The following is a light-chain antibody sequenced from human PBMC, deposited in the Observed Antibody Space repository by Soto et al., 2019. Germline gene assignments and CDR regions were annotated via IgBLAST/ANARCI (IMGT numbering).Light chain of an antibody. CDR3: QQYGSSPT. Sequence: EIVLTQSPGTLSLSPGERATLSCRASQSVSSSSLAWYQQNPGQAPRLLIYGASSRATGIPDRFSGSGSGTDFTLTISRLEPDDFAVYYCQQYGSSPTFGQGTKVDIK. CDR2: GAS. CDR1: QSVSSSS. V-gene: IGKV3-20*01. J-gene: IGKJ1*01.